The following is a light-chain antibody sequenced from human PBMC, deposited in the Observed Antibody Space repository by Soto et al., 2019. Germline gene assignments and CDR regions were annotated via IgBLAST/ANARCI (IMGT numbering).Light chain of an antibody. CDR2: AAS. CDR3: QQSYSTIT. V-gene: IGKV1-39*01. Sequence: DIQMTQSPSSLSASVGDRVTITCRASQSISMYLNWYQQKPGKAPKLLIYAASSLQSGVPSRFSGSGSGTDFTLTISSLQPEDFATYYCQQSYSTITFGQGTRLENK. CDR1: QSISMY. J-gene: IGKJ5*01.